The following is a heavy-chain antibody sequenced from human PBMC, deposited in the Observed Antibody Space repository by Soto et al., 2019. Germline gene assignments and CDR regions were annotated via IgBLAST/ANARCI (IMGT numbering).Heavy chain of an antibody. CDR3: ASRYSYSWDSYFNY. D-gene: IGHD1-26*01. V-gene: IGHV4-31*03. J-gene: IGHJ4*02. CDR2: IYYSGST. Sequence: PSETLSLTCTVSGGSISSGGYYWSWIRQHPGKGLEWIGYIYYSGSTYYNPSLKSRVTISVDTSKNQFSLKLSSVTAADTAVYYCASRYSYSWDSYFNYWGQGTLVTVSS. CDR1: GGSISSGGYY.